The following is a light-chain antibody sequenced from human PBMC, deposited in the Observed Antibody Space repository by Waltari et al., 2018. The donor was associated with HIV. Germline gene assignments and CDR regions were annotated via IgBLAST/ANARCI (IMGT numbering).Light chain of an antibody. V-gene: IGKV1-5*03. CDR3: QQYYTYPYT. CDR1: QSISTW. CDR2: KAS. Sequence: DIQMTQSPSTLSASVGDRVTITCRASQSISTWLAWYQQKPGKAPNLLISKASTLQSEVPSRFTGSGSGTEFSLTISSLQPDDFSTYYCQQYYTYPYTFGQGTKLEIK. J-gene: IGKJ2*01.